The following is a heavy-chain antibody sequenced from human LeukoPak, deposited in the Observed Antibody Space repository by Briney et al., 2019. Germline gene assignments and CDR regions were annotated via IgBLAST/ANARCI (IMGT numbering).Heavy chain of an antibody. D-gene: IGHD3-22*01. CDR3: ARFGRKYYYDSSGYPLRYWYFDL. V-gene: IGHV4-34*01. Sequence: PSETLSLTCAVYGGSFSGYYWSWIRQPPGKGLEWIGEINHSGSTNYNPPLINRVIISVDTSKNQFSLKLSSVTAADTDVYYCARFGRKYYYDSSGYPLRYWYFDLWGRGTLVTVSS. CDR1: GGSFSGYY. J-gene: IGHJ2*01. CDR2: INHSGST.